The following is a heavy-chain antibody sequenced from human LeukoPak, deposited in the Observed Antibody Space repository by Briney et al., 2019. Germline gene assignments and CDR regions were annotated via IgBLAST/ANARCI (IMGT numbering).Heavy chain of an antibody. CDR2: ISGKGGNT. J-gene: IGHJ6*02. Sequence: GESLRLSCAASGFSFSSYTMNWVRQAPGKGLEWVSTISGKGGNTYYADSVKGRFTISRDNSKNTLYLQMNSLRAEDMAVYYCAGNDDLDVWGQGTTVTVSS. V-gene: IGHV3-23*01. D-gene: IGHD3-16*01. CDR3: AGNDDLDV. CDR1: GFSFSSYT.